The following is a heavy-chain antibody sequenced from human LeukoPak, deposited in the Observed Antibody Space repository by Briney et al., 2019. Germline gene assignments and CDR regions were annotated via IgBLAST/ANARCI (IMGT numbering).Heavy chain of an antibody. V-gene: IGHV3-23*01. CDR2: ISGSGGST. CDR3: AKGEVVRGVVLNWFDP. J-gene: IGHJ5*02. CDR1: GFTFSSYA. D-gene: IGHD3-10*01. Sequence: PGGSLRLSCAASGFTFSSYAMSWVRQAPGKGLEWVSAISGSGGSTYYADSVKGRFTISRDNSKNTLYLQMNSLRAEDTAVYYCAKGEVVRGVVLNWFDPWGQGTLVTVSS.